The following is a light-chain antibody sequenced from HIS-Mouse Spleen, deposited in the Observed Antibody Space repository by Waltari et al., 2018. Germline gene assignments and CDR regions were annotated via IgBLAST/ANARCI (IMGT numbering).Light chain of an antibody. CDR2: EVS. CDR1: SSDVGGYNY. Sequence: QSALTQHATVSGSPGQSITISCTGTSSDVGGYNYVSWYQQHPGKAPKLMIYEVSNRPSGVSNRCACSKSGNTVSLTISGLQAEDEADYYCSSYTSSSTLVVFGGGTKLTVL. J-gene: IGLJ2*01. CDR3: SSYTSSSTLVV. V-gene: IGLV2-14*01.